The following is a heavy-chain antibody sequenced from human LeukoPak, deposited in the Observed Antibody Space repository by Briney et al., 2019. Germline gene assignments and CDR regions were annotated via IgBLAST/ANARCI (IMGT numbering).Heavy chain of an antibody. V-gene: IGHV4-34*01. CDR2: INHSGST. J-gene: IGHJ4*02. CDR1: GGSFSGYY. CDR3: ARHRTHSGSYYGKRLYFDY. Sequence: TSETLSLTCAVYGGSFSGYYWSWIRQPPGKGLEWIGEINHSGSTNYNPSLKSRVTISVDTSKNQFSLKLSSVTAADTAVYYCARHRTHSGSYYGKRLYFDYWGQGTLVTVSS. D-gene: IGHD1-26*01.